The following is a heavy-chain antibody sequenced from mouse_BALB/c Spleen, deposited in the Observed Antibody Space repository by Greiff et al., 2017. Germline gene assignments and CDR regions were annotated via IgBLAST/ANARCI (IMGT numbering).Heavy chain of an antibody. CDR1: GFAFSSYD. V-gene: IGHV5-12-1*01. D-gene: IGHD2-10*01. CDR3: ARQTYYGNYVYAMDY. CDR2: ISSGGGST. J-gene: IGHJ4*01. Sequence: EVKVVESGGGLVKPGGSLKLSCAASGFAFSSYDMSWVRQTPEKRLEWVAYISSGGGSTYYPDTVKGRFTISRDNAKNTLYLQMSSLKSEDTAMYYCARQTYYGNYVYAMDYWGQGTSVTVSS.